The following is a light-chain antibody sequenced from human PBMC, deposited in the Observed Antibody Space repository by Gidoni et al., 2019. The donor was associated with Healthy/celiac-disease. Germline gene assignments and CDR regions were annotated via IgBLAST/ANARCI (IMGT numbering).Light chain of an antibody. Sequence: SYELTQPPSVSVSPGQTARITCSGDALPKKYAYWYQQKSGQAPVLVIYEDSKRHSGIPERFSGSSSGTMATLTISGAQVEDEADYYCYSTDSSGNHSWVFGGGTKLTVL. CDR1: ALPKKY. CDR3: YSTDSSGNHSWV. CDR2: EDS. V-gene: IGLV3-10*01. J-gene: IGLJ3*02.